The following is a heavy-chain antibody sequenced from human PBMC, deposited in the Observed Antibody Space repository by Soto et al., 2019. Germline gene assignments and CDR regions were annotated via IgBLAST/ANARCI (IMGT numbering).Heavy chain of an antibody. J-gene: IGHJ4*02. D-gene: IGHD3-10*01. Sequence: QVQLVQSGAEVKKPGSSVKVSCKASGGTFSSYTISWVRQAPGQGLEWMGRIIPILGIANYAQKFQGRDTITADKSTSTAYMELSSLRSEDTAVYYCARDREQYYYGSGSYYFDYWGQGTLVTVSS. CDR1: GGTFSSYT. CDR3: ARDREQYYYGSGSYYFDY. V-gene: IGHV1-69*08. CDR2: IIPILGIA.